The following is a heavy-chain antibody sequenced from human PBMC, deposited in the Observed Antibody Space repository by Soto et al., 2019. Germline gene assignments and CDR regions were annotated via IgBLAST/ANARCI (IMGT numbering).Heavy chain of an antibody. Sequence: PGGSLRLSCAASGFTFSSYGMHWVRQAPGKGLEWVAVISYDGSNKYYADSVKGRFTISRDNSKNTLYLQMNSLRAEDTAAYYCAKLIAVADPFDYWGQGTLVTVSS. CDR1: GFTFSSYG. CDR2: ISYDGSNK. V-gene: IGHV3-30*18. J-gene: IGHJ4*02. D-gene: IGHD6-19*01. CDR3: AKLIAVADPFDY.